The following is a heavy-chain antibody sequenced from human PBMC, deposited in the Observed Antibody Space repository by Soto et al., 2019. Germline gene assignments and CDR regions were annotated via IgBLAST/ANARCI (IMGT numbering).Heavy chain of an antibody. D-gene: IGHD2-15*01. CDR2: INPNSGGT. V-gene: IGHV1-2*04. CDR3: ASTSCSGDSCYPHDAFDI. Sequence: QVQLVQSGAEVKKPGASVKVSCKASGYTFTGYYMHWVRQAPGQGLEWMGWINPNSGGTNYAQKFQGWVTMTRDTSISTAYMELSRLRSDDTAVYYCASTSCSGDSCYPHDAFDIWGQGTMVTVSS. CDR1: GYTFTGYY. J-gene: IGHJ3*02.